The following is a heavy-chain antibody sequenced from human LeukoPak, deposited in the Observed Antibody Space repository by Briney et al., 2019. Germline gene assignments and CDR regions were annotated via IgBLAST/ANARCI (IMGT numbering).Heavy chain of an antibody. J-gene: IGHJ4*01. CDR1: GFTFSSYS. Sequence: PGGSLRLSCAASGFTFSSYSMNWVRQAPGKGLEWVSSISSSSSYIYYADSVKGRFTISRDNAKNSLYLQMNSLRAEDTAVYYCARDSGRYCTIDSCYTDFDYWGRGTLVSVSS. V-gene: IGHV3-21*01. D-gene: IGHD2-2*02. CDR2: ISSSSSYI. CDR3: ARDSGRYCTIDSCYTDFDY.